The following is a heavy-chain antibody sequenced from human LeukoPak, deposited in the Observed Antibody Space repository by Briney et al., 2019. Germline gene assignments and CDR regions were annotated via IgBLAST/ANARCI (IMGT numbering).Heavy chain of an antibody. J-gene: IGHJ4*02. CDR1: GFTVSSNY. CDR2: IYSGGST. V-gene: IGHV3-53*01. D-gene: IGHD3-9*01. Sequence: GGSLRLSCAASGFTVSSNYMSWVRQAPGKGLEWVSVIYSGGSTYYADSVKGRFTISRDNSKNTLYLQMNSLRAEDTAVYYCASTGYYDILTGYYSDYWGQGTLVTVSS. CDR3: ASTGYYDILTGYYSDY.